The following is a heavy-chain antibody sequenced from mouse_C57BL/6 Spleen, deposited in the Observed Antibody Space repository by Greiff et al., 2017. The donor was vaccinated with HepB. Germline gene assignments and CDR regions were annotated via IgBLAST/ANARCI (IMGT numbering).Heavy chain of an antibody. D-gene: IGHD1-1*01. CDR2: IYPGSGNT. Sequence: VQLQQSGAELVRPGASVKLSCKASGYTFTDYYINWVKQRPGQGLEWIARIYPGSGNTYYNEKFKGKATLTAEKSSSTAYMQLSSLTSEDSAVYFCARDYGSSYRYFDVWGTGTTVTVSS. J-gene: IGHJ1*03. CDR1: GYTFTDYY. CDR3: ARDYGSSYRYFDV. V-gene: IGHV1-76*01.